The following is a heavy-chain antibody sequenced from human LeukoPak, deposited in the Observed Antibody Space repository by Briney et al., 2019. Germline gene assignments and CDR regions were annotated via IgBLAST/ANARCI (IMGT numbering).Heavy chain of an antibody. CDR2: ISYDGSNK. CDR3: AGGTEMALFDY. D-gene: IGHD5-24*01. V-gene: IGHV3-30-3*01. J-gene: IGHJ4*02. CDR1: GFTFSSYA. Sequence: PGGSLRLSCAASGFTFSSYAMHWVRQAPGKGLEWVAVISYDGSNKYYADSVKGRFTISRDNSKNTLYLQMNSLRAEDTAVYYCAGGTEMALFDYWGQGTLVTVSS.